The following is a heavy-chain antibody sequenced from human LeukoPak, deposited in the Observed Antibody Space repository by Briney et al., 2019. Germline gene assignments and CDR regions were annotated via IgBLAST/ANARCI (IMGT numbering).Heavy chain of an antibody. CDR3: ARVRSGYFYAFDI. J-gene: IGHJ3*02. CDR2: IYYSGST. Sequence: SSETLSLTCTVSGGSINSYYWSWIRQPPGRGLEWIGYIYYSGSTNYNPSLTSRVTISVDTSKNQFSLNLSSVTAADTAVYYCARVRSGYFYAFDIWGQGTMVTVSS. V-gene: IGHV4-59*01. D-gene: IGHD3-22*01. CDR1: GGSINSYY.